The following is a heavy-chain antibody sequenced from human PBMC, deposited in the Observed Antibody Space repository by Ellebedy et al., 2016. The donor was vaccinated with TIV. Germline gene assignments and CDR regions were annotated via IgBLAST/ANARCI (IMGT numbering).Heavy chain of an antibody. Sequence: SQTLSLTCAVYGGSFSGYYWSWIRQPPGKGLEWIGEINHSGSTNYNPSLKSRVTISVDTSKNQFSLKLSSVTPADTAVYYCARAMWSYYFDYWGQGTLVTVSS. CDR1: GGSFSGYY. D-gene: IGHD2-21*01. V-gene: IGHV4-34*01. J-gene: IGHJ4*02. CDR2: INHSGST. CDR3: ARAMWSYYFDY.